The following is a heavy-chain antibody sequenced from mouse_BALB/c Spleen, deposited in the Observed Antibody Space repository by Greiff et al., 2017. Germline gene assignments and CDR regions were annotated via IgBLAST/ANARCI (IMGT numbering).Heavy chain of an antibody. D-gene: IGHD1-1*01. CDR1: GFAFSSYD. CDR3: ARCGSSYPPWFAY. CDR2: ISSGGGST. V-gene: IGHV5-12-1*01. Sequence: EVQVVESGGGLVKPGGSLKLSCAASGFAFSSYDMSWVRQTPEKRLEWVAYISSGGGSTYYPDTVKGRFTISRDNAKNTLYLQMSSLKSEDTAMYYCARCGSSYPPWFAYWGQGTLVTVSA. J-gene: IGHJ3*01.